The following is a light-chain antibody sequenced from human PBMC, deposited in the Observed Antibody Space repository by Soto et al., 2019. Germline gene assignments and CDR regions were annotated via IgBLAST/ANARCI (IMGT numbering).Light chain of an antibody. Sequence: EMVMTQSPANLSVSPGERATLSCRASQSVYSNLAWYQQKPGQAPRLLIYGASARATGIPDRFSGSGSGTEFTLTITSLQSEDFAVYYCQQYNDWPRTFGQGTKVEIK. J-gene: IGKJ1*01. CDR1: QSVYSN. CDR2: GAS. V-gene: IGKV3-15*01. CDR3: QQYNDWPRT.